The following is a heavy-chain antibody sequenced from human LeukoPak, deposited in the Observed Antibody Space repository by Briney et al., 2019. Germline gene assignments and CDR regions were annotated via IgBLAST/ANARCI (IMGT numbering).Heavy chain of an antibody. CDR1: GFTFDDYA. CDR3: AKDDVGDGYINDAFDI. V-gene: IGHV3-9*03. J-gene: IGHJ3*02. D-gene: IGHD5-24*01. CDR2: ISWNSGSI. Sequence: PGGSLRLSCAASGFTFDDYAMHWVRQAPGKGLEWVSGISWNSGSIGYADSVKGRFTISRDNAKNSLYLQMNSLRAEDMALYYCAKDDVGDGYINDAFDIWGQGTMVTVSS.